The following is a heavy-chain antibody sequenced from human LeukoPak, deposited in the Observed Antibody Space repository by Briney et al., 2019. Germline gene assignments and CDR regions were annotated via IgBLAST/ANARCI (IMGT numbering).Heavy chain of an antibody. Sequence: GGSLRLSCAASGFTFSSYAMSWVRQAPGKGLEWVSAISGSGGSTYYADSVEGRFTISRDNADNTLYLQMNSLRAEDTALYYCAKMGTRRKVGSYFHYWGQGTPVTVSS. CDR3: AKMGTRRKVGSYFHY. V-gene: IGHV3-23*01. CDR2: ISGSGGST. CDR1: GFTFSSYA. J-gene: IGHJ4*02. D-gene: IGHD1-26*01.